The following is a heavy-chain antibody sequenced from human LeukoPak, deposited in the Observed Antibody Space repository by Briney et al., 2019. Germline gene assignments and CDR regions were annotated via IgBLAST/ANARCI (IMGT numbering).Heavy chain of an antibody. J-gene: IGHJ4*02. CDR3: ARFRDDYVWGSYTPPKDFDY. Sequence: GGSLRLSCAASGFTFSTSWMSWVRQAPGRGLELVANIKQDGSDKYYVDSVKGRFTISRDNAKNSLYLQMNYLRAEDTAVYYCARFRDDYVWGSYTPPKDFDYWGQGSLVTVSS. V-gene: IGHV3-7*01. CDR2: IKQDGSDK. CDR1: GFTFSTSW. D-gene: IGHD3-16*01.